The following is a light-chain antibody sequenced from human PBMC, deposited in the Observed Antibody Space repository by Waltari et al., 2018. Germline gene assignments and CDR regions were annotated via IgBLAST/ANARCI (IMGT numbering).Light chain of an antibody. V-gene: IGLV1-40*01. CDR1: SSNIAAGYG. J-gene: IGLJ2*01. CDR2: RGA. CDR3: QSYDSDLNAVL. Sequence: QSVLTQPPSVSGAPGQSVTISCTGSSSNIAAGYGVQCYQQIPGSAPKVLVYRGATRPSGVPGRFSGSMSGTSASLSVTGLHVEDEADYFCQSYDSDLNAVLFGGGTKLTVL.